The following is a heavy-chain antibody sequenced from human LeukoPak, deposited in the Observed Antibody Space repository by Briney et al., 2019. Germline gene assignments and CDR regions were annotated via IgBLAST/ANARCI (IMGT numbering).Heavy chain of an antibody. J-gene: IGHJ4*02. Sequence: KASETLSLTCTVSGGSISSSSYYWGWIRQPPGKGLEWIGSIYYSGSTYYNPSLKSRVTISVDTSKNQFSLKLSSVTAADTAVYYCARVSYFDWFMAQNWGQGTLVTVSS. V-gene: IGHV4-39*07. CDR2: IYYSGST. D-gene: IGHD3-9*01. CDR3: ARVSYFDWFMAQN. CDR1: GGSISSSSYY.